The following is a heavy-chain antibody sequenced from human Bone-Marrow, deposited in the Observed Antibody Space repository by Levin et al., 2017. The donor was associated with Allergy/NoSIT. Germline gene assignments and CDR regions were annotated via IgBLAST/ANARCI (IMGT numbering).Heavy chain of an antibody. D-gene: IGHD3-3*01. CDR2: INPNSGGT. J-gene: IGHJ6*03. CDR1: GYTFTGYY. V-gene: IGHV1-2*06. Sequence: ASVKVSCKASGYTFTGYYMHWVRQAPGQGLEWMGRINPNSGGTNYAQKFQGRVTMTRDTSISTAYMELSRLRSDDTAVYYCARVRKVLRFLEWYATPEYYYYDYMDVWGKGTTVTVSS. CDR3: ARVRKVLRFLEWYATPEYYYYDYMDV.